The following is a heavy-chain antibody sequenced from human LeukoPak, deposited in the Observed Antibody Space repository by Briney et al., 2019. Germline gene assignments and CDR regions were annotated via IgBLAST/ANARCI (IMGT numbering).Heavy chain of an antibody. Sequence: GGSLRLSCAASGFTFDDYAMHWVRQAPGKGLEGVSGISWNSGSIGYADSVKGRLTISRDNAKNSLYLQMNSLRAEDTALYYCAKDLSSGWDAFDIWGQGTMVTVSS. CDR3: AKDLSSGWDAFDI. V-gene: IGHV3-9*01. CDR1: GFTFDDYA. D-gene: IGHD6-19*01. J-gene: IGHJ3*02. CDR2: ISWNSGSI.